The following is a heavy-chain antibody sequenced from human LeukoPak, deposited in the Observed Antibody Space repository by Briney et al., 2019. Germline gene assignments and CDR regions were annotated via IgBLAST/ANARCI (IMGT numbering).Heavy chain of an antibody. V-gene: IGHV3-53*01. J-gene: IGHJ4*02. CDR1: EFTVSNNY. Sequence: PGGSLRLSCAASEFTVSNNYMNWVRQAPGKGLEWVSVIYSGGRTYYADSVKGRFTISRDNSKNTLYLQMNSLRVEDTAVYYCARTPGLHDYAYWGQGTLVTVSP. CDR3: ARTPGLHDYAY. CDR2: IYSGGRT. D-gene: IGHD4-17*01.